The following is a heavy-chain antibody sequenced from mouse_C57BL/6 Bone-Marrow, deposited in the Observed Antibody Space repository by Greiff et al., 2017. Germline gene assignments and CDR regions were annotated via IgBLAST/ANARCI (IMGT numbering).Heavy chain of an antibody. CDR2: IHPSDSDT. Sequence: QVHVKQPGAELVKPGASVKVSCKASGYTFTSYWMHWVKQRPGQGLEWIGRIHPSDSDTNYNQKFKGKATLTVDRSSSTAYMQLSSLTSEDSAVYYCAMRDYGSSYAYYFDYWGQGTTLTVSS. D-gene: IGHD1-1*01. CDR1: GYTFTSYW. CDR3: AMRDYGSSYAYYFDY. J-gene: IGHJ2*01. V-gene: IGHV1-74*01.